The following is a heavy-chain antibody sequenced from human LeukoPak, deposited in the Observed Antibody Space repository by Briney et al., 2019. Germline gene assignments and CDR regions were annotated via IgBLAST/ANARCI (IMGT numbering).Heavy chain of an antibody. CDR2: IYTSGST. Sequence: PSETLSLTCTVSGGSISSYYWNWIRQPAGKGLEWIGRIYTSGSTNYNPSLKSRVTMSVDTSKNQFSLKLTSVTAADTAVYYCARGKVVAGTPGQNSWDNWGQGTLVTVSS. D-gene: IGHD6-19*01. V-gene: IGHV4-4*07. CDR1: GGSISSYY. CDR3: ARGKVVAGTPGQNSWDN. J-gene: IGHJ4*02.